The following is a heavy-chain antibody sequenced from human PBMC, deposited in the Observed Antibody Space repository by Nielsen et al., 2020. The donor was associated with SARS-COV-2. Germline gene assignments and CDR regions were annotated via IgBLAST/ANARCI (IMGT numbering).Heavy chain of an antibody. Sequence: GESLKISCVASGFTFSDYYMSWIRQAPGKGLEWVSYISSSSSYTNYADSVKGRFTISRDNAKNSLYLQMNSLRADDTAVYYCAREERVVTAFHYGMDVWGQGTTVTVSS. D-gene: IGHD2-21*02. CDR2: ISSSSSYT. CDR3: AREERVVTAFHYGMDV. CDR1: GFTFSDYY. J-gene: IGHJ6*02. V-gene: IGHV3-11*05.